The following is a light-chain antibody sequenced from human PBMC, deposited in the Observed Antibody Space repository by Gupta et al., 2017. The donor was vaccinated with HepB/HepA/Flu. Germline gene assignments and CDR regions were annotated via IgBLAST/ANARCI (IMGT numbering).Light chain of an antibody. CDR1: QSVLYSSNNKNY. Sequence: DIVMTQSPDSLAVSLGERATINCKSSQSVLYSSNNKNYLAWYQQKPGQPPKLLIYWASTREAGVPDRFSGSGSGKDFTLTISIRQAEDVAVYYCQQDESNRTWTFGQGTKVEIK. CDR2: WAS. CDR3: QQDESNRTWT. J-gene: IGKJ1*01. V-gene: IGKV4-1*01.